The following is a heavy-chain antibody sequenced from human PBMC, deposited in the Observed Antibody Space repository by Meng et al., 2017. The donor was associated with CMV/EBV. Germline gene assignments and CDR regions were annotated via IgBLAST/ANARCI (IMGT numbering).Heavy chain of an antibody. V-gene: IGHV3-33*06. Sequence: GESLKISCAASGFTFSSYSMNWVRQAPGKGLEWVAVIWYDGSNKYYADSVKGRFTISRDNSKNTLYLQMNSLRAEDTAVYYCAKDGRYFGVLRFLDEYDYWGQGTLVTVSS. CDR3: AKDGRYFGVLRFLDEYDY. CDR2: IWYDGSNK. J-gene: IGHJ4*02. CDR1: GFTFSSYS. D-gene: IGHD3-3*01.